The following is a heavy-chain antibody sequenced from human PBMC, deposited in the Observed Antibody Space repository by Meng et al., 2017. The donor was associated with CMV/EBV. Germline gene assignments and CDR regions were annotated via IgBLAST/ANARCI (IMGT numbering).Heavy chain of an antibody. Sequence: GGSLRLSCATSGFIFSSYGIHWVRQAPGKGLEWVAIISYDGRNEDYADSVEGRFTISRDNSKDTVYLQMNSLRLEDTAIYFCARGSDIIVLPSALAYWGQGTPVTVSS. CDR1: GFIFSSYG. V-gene: IGHV3-30*04. D-gene: IGHD2-15*01. J-gene: IGHJ4*02. CDR3: ARGSDIIVLPSALAY. CDR2: ISYDGRNE.